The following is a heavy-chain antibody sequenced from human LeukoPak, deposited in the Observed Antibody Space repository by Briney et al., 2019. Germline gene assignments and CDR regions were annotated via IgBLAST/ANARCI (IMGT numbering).Heavy chain of an antibody. Sequence: GGSLRLSCAASGFTFSSYGMHWVRQAPGKGLEWVAFIRYDGSNKYYADSVKGRFTISRDNSNNTLYLQMNSLRVEDTAVYYCAKDTSRRGLRSYYNWFNWFDPWGQGTLVTVSS. J-gene: IGHJ5*02. CDR3: AKDTSRRGLRSYYNWFNWFDP. V-gene: IGHV3-30*02. CDR2: IRYDGSNK. D-gene: IGHD3-10*01. CDR1: GFTFSSYG.